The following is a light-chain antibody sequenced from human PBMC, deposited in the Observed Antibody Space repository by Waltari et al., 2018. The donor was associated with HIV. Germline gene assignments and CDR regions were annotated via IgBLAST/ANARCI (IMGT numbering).Light chain of an antibody. CDR1: QSINSY. V-gene: IGKV1-9*01. CDR2: GAS. CDR3: QQINSYPYT. Sequence: DLHLTPSPSFLSASVGDRVTITFRASQSINSYLAWYQQKPGTAPNLLIYGASTLQGGVPSRFSGSGSGTEFTLTISSLQPEDFATYYCQQINSYPYTFGQGTKLEIK. J-gene: IGKJ2*01.